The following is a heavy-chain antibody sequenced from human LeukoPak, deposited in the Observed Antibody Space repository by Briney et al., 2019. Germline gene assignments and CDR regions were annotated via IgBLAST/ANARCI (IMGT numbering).Heavy chain of an antibody. Sequence: SETLSLTCTVSGGSISSSSYYWGWIRQPPGKGLEWIGSIYYSGSTYYNPSLKSRVTISVDTSKNQFSLKLSSVTAADTAVYYCARAPYGGNLDYWGQGTLVTVSS. D-gene: IGHD4-23*01. J-gene: IGHJ4*02. CDR3: ARAPYGGNLDY. CDR1: GGSISSSSYY. V-gene: IGHV4-39*07. CDR2: IYYSGST.